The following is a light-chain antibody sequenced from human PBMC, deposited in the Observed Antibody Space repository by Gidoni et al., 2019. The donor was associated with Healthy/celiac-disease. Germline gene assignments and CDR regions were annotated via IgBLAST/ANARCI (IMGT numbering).Light chain of an antibody. CDR2: DAS. V-gene: IGKV3-11*01. CDR3: QKRSNWPPVT. CDR1: QRVSSY. Sequence: LTQSPATLSLSPGERATLSCRASQRVSSYVAWYEQKPGQAPRLLIYDASNRAPGIPARVSGSGSGTDFTLTISSLEPEDFAVYYCQKRSNWPPVTFGGGTKVEIK. J-gene: IGKJ4*01.